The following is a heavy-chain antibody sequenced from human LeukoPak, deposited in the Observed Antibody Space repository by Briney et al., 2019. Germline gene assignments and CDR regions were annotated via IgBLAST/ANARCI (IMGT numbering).Heavy chain of an antibody. Sequence: ASVKVSCKASGYTFTGCYFHWVRQAPGQGLEWMGWINPNTAGTNYAQKFLGGVTLTWDTSISTAYMELNRLTSDDTAVYYCATSAGDYRAGHYYYMGVWGKGTSVTVSS. J-gene: IGHJ6*03. D-gene: IGHD4-11*01. CDR2: INPNTAGT. CDR1: GYTFTGCY. CDR3: ATSAGDYRAGHYYYMGV. V-gene: IGHV1-2*02.